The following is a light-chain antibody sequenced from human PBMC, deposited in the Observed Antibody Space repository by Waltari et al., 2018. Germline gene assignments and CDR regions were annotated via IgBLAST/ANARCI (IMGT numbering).Light chain of an antibody. V-gene: IGKV3-20*01. Sequence: EIVLTQSPGTLSLSPGESATLSCRASQNIFRTLAWYQQKPGQAPRLLIYGAYTRATGIPDRFSGSGSGTDFSLTISGLDPEDFAVYYCQHYVRLPVTFGQGTKVEIK. CDR1: QNIFRT. CDR2: GAY. J-gene: IGKJ1*01. CDR3: QHYVRLPVT.